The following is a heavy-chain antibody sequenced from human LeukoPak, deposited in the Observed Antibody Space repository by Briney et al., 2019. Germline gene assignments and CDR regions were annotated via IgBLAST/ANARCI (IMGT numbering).Heavy chain of an antibody. D-gene: IGHD4-23*01. CDR3: AREVHGGPDY. Sequence: GGSLRLSCAASGFTFSTYASHWVRQAPGKGLEWVALISSDGSNKYYADSVKGRFTISRDNSKNTLYLQVNSLRAEDTAVYSCAREVHGGPDYWGQGTLVTVSS. J-gene: IGHJ4*02. V-gene: IGHV3-30-3*01. CDR2: ISSDGSNK. CDR1: GFTFSTYA.